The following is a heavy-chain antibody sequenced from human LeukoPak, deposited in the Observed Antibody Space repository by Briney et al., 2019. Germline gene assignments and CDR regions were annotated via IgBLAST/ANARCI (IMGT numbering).Heavy chain of an antibody. D-gene: IGHD3-22*01. CDR3: ARGLHYDSSGYYTELDY. J-gene: IGHJ4*02. CDR1: GYTFTRYY. Sequence: ASVKVSCQASGYTFTRYYMHWVRQAPGQGLEWMGIINPSGGSTSYAQEFQGRVTMTRDTSTSTVYMELSSLRSEDTAVYYCARGLHYDSSGYYTELDYWGQGTLVTVSS. V-gene: IGHV1-46*01. CDR2: INPSGGST.